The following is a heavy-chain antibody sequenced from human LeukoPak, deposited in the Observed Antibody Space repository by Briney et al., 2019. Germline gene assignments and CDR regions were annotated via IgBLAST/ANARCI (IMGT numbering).Heavy chain of an antibody. V-gene: IGHV4-39*02. Sequence: SETLSLTCIVSGGSTSGGNYYWGWIRQPPGKGLEWIGGISSSGNTYYNPSLKSRITISIDTSKNHFSLKLSSVTAADTAVYYCARLGAGPSYYDFWSGYSSFYFDYWGQGTLVTVSS. D-gene: IGHD3-3*01. CDR3: ARLGAGPSYYDFWSGYSSFYFDY. CDR1: GGSTSGGNYY. J-gene: IGHJ4*02. CDR2: ISSSGNT.